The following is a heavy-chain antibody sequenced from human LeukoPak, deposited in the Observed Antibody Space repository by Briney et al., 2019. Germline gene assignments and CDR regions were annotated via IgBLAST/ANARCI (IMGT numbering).Heavy chain of an antibody. V-gene: IGHV3-11*05. D-gene: IGHD2-2*02. Sequence: GGSLRLSCAASGFTFSDYYVSWIRQAPGKGLEWVSYISSSSSYTNYADSVKGRFTISRDNAKNSLYLQMNSLRAEDTAVYYCARDLYNMAKDYYYGMDVWGQGTTVTVSS. CDR2: ISSSSSYT. J-gene: IGHJ6*02. CDR1: GFTFSDYY. CDR3: ARDLYNMAKDYYYGMDV.